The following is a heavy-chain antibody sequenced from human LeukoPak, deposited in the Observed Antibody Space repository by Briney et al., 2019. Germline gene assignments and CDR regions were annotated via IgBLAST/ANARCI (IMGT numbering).Heavy chain of an antibody. CDR3: ARLCRYAYSCIRF. Sequence: SETLSLTCSVSGGSISSDSWSWIRQPPGKGLGWIGNVYDSGSSNYNPSLKSRVTISVDTSRNQFSLKLSSVTAADTAVYYCARLCRYAYSCIRFWGQGALVTVSS. CDR1: GGSISSDS. V-gene: IGHV4-59*08. D-gene: IGHD5-24*01. J-gene: IGHJ4*02. CDR2: VYDSGSS.